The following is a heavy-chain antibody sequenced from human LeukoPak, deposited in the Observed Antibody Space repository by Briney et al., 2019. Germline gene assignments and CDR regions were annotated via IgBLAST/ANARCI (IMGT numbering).Heavy chain of an antibody. J-gene: IGHJ3*02. CDR1: GDSISSGDYY. Sequence: SETLSLTCTVSGDSISSGDYYWSWIRQPAGKGLEWIGRISSSGSTNYKPSLKSRVTISVDTSKNQFSLKMSPVTAADTAVYFCAGGPYSYDSSGAFDIWGQGTMVTVSS. D-gene: IGHD3-22*01. CDR3: AGGPYSYDSSGAFDI. V-gene: IGHV4-61*02. CDR2: ISSSGST.